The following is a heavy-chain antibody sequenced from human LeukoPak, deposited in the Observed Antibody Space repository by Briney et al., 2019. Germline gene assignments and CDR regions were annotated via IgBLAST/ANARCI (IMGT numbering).Heavy chain of an antibody. Sequence: GASVKVSCKASGYTFTSYYMHWVRQAPGQGLEWMGIINPSGGSTSYAQKFQGRVTMTRDTSTSTVYMELSSLRSEDTAVYDCARDHSGYEVDYWGQGTLVTVSS. V-gene: IGHV1-46*01. J-gene: IGHJ4*02. CDR3: ARDHSGYEVDY. D-gene: IGHD5-12*01. CDR2: INPSGGST. CDR1: GYTFTSYY.